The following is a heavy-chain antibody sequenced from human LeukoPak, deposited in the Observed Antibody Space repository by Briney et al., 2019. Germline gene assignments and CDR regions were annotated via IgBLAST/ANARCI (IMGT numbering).Heavy chain of an antibody. J-gene: IGHJ4*02. CDR3: AKGGAYCSGGSCSNFDY. D-gene: IGHD2-15*01. CDR1: GFTFSNYA. CDR2: IRGSGDDT. Sequence: GGSLRLSCAASGFTFSNYAMSWVREAPGKGLGWVSRIRGSGDDTHYADSVRGRFTISRDNSKNTLYLQMNSLRAEDTAVYFCAKGGAYCSGGSCSNFDYWGQGTLVTVSS. V-gene: IGHV3-23*01.